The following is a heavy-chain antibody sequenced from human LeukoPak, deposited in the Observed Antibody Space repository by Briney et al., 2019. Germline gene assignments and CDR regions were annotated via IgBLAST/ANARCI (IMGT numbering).Heavy chain of an antibody. CDR1: GGSVSSGIFY. Sequence: PSETLSLTCTVSGGSVSSGIFYWSWFRQPPGKGLEWIGYIYYRGSTNYNPSLKSRVTISADTSKNQFSLKLGSVTAADTAVYYCARSLGSSWYWGYWGQGTLVTVSS. CDR3: ARSLGSSWYWGY. D-gene: IGHD6-13*01. V-gene: IGHV4-61*01. J-gene: IGHJ4*02. CDR2: IYYRGST.